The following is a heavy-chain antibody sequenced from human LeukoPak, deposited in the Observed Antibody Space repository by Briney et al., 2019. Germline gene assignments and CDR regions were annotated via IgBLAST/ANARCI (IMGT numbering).Heavy chain of an antibody. Sequence: SETLSLTCSVSGASVSSDDYYWSWIRQPPGKGLEWIGYIYYSGSTNYNPSLKSRVTISVDTSKNQFSLKLSSVTAADTAVYYCARGHEAGFDPWGQGTLVTVSS. CDR2: IYYSGST. V-gene: IGHV4-61*08. CDR1: GASVSSDDYY. J-gene: IGHJ5*02. CDR3: ARGHEAGFDP. D-gene: IGHD6-13*01.